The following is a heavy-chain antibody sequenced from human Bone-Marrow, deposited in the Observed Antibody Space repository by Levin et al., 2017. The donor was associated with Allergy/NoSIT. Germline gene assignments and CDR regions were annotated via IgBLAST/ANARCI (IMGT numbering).Heavy chain of an antibody. Sequence: GGSLRLSCAASGFNFSIFGVNWVRQAPGKGLVWVSSISSGSNYIYYADSVKGRFTISRDNSKNILYLQMNSLRAEDTAIYYCARDRTYGILSNYGMDVWGQGTTVTVSS. V-gene: IGHV3-21*06. CDR1: GFNFSIFG. CDR2: ISSGSNYI. CDR3: ARDRTYGILSNYGMDV. D-gene: IGHD3-9*01. J-gene: IGHJ6*02.